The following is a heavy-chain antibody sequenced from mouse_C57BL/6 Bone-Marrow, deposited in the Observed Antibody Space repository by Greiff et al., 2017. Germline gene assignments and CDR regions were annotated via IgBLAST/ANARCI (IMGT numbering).Heavy chain of an antibody. CDR2: IYPSDSET. Sequence: VQLQRPGAELVRPGSSVKLSCKASGYTFTSYWMDWVKQRPGQGLEWIGNIYPSDSETHYNQKFKDKATLTVDKSSSTAYMQLSSLTSEDSAVYYCSRMVTTVVIDYWGQGTTLTVSS. D-gene: IGHD1-1*01. J-gene: IGHJ2*01. CDR3: SRMVTTVVIDY. V-gene: IGHV1-61*01. CDR1: GYTFTSYW.